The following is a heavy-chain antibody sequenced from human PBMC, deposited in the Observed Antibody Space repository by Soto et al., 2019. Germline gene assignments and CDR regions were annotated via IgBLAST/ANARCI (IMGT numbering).Heavy chain of an antibody. CDR3: ARGRLYKLRVVAATSPY. Sequence: QVQLVQSGAEVKKPGASVKVSCKASGYTFTSSYMHWVRQAPGQGLEWMGIINHSGGSTSYAQTFQGRATMTRDTSTRTVYMELSSLRSEDTAVYYCARGRLYKLRVVAATSPYCGQGTLVTVSS. V-gene: IGHV1-46*03. J-gene: IGHJ4*02. CDR2: INHSGGST. D-gene: IGHD2-15*01. CDR1: GYTFTSSY.